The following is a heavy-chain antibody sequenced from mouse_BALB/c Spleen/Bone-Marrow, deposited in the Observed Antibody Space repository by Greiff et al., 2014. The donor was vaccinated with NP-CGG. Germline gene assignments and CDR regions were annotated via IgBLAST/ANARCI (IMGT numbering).Heavy chain of an antibody. J-gene: IGHJ2*01. CDR2: IYPGSGGT. CDR1: GFTFTDYE. CDR3: TREKVGDFDY. V-gene: IGHV1-15*01. Sequence: QVQLQESGAELVRPGASVKLSCKASGFTFTDYEMHWVKQTPVHGLEWIGTIYPGSGGTAYNQKFKGKATLTADKSSSTAYMQLSSLTSEDSAVYYCTREKVGDFDYWGQGTTLTVSS.